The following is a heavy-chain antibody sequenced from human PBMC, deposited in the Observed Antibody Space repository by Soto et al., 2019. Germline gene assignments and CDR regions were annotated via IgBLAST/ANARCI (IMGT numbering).Heavy chain of an antibody. CDR3: AKDLPTGSGWFFDY. CDR2: ISYDGSNK. J-gene: IGHJ4*02. D-gene: IGHD6-19*01. V-gene: IGHV3-30*18. CDR1: GFTFSSYG. Sequence: GGSLRLSCAASGFTFSSYGMHWVRQAPGKGLEWVAVISYDGSNKYYADSVKGRFTISRDNSKNTLYLQMNSLRAEDTAVYYCAKDLPTGSGWFFDYWGQGTLVTVSS.